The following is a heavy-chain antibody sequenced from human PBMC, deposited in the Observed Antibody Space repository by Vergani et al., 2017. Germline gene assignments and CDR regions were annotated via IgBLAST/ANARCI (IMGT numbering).Heavy chain of an antibody. CDR1: GGSISSGGYS. CDR3: ARIGVAIFGSYESYYMDV. Sequence: QESGPGLVKPSQTLSLTCAVSGGSISSGGYSWSWIRQPPGKGLEWIAHIFSNDEKSYSTSLKSRLTISKDTSKSQVVLTMTNMDPVDTATYYCARIGVAIFGSYESYYMDVWGKGTTVTVSS. D-gene: IGHD3-3*01. J-gene: IGHJ6*03. V-gene: IGHV2-26*01. CDR2: IFSNDEK.